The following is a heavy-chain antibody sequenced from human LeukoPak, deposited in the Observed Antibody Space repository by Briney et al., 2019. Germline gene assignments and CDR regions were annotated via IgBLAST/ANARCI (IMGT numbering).Heavy chain of an antibody. CDR1: GGSISSYY. Sequence: SETLSLTCTVSGGSISSYYWSWIRQPPGKGLEWIGYIYYSGSTNYNPSLKSRVTISVDTSKNQFSLKLSSVTAADTPVYYCARVLSPDYGDYNGYYYYYYGMDVWGQGTTVTVSS. J-gene: IGHJ6*02. D-gene: IGHD4-17*01. CDR3: ARVLSPDYGDYNGYYYYYYGMDV. CDR2: IYYSGST. V-gene: IGHV4-59*01.